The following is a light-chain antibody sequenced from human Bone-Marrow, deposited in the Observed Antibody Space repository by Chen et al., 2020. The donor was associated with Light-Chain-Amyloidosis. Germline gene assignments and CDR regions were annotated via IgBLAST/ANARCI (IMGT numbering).Light chain of an antibody. CDR1: NIGSTS. Sequence: SYVLTQPSSVSVAPGQTATIACGGNNIGSTSVHWYQQTPGQAPLLVVYDDSDRPSGIPERLDGSYCGNTGTLTISRVEAGDEADYYCQVWERGSDRPVFGGGTKLTVL. V-gene: IGLV3-21*02. CDR2: DDS. J-gene: IGLJ3*02. CDR3: QVWERGSDRPV.